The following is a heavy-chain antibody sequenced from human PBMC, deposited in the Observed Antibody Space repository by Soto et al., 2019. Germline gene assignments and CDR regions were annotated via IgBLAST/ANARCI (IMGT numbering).Heavy chain of an antibody. J-gene: IGHJ4*02. CDR2: ISYDGSNK. CDR3: ATSCGWANVHFDC. Sequence: QVQLVESGGGVVQPGRSLRLSCAASGFTFSSYGMHWVRQAPGKGLEWVAVISYDGSNKYYAASVKGRFTISRDNSINTLYLQMNSLSAEGRAVYYCATSCGWANVHFDCWGQGTLITVS. CDR1: GFTFSSYG. D-gene: IGHD5-12*01. V-gene: IGHV3-30*03.